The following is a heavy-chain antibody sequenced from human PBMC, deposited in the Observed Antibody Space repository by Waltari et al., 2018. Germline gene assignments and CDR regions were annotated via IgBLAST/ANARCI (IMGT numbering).Heavy chain of an antibody. CDR1: GGSISSYY. CDR2: IYTSGST. CDR3: ARGGGSYPPGYFDY. V-gene: IGHV4-4*07. J-gene: IGHJ4*02. D-gene: IGHD1-26*01. Sequence: QVQLQESGPGLVKPSETLSLTCTVPGGSISSYYWSWIRQPAGKGLEWIGRIYTSGSTNYNPSLKSRVTMSVDTSKNQFSLKLSSVTAADTAVYYCARGGGSYPPGYFDYWGQGTLVTVSS.